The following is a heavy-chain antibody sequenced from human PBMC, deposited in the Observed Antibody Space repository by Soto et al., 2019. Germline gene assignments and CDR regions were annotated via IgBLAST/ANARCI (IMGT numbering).Heavy chain of an antibody. D-gene: IGHD4-17*01. CDR3: ARDRGVTTSINFDY. CDR1: GFTFSSYS. Sequence: GSLRLSCAASGFTFSSYSMNWVRQAPGKGLEWVSSISSSSSYIYYADSVKGRFTISRDNAKNSLYLQMNSLRAEDTAVYYCARDRGVTTSINFDYWGQGTLVTVSS. CDR2: ISSSSSYI. J-gene: IGHJ4*02. V-gene: IGHV3-21*01.